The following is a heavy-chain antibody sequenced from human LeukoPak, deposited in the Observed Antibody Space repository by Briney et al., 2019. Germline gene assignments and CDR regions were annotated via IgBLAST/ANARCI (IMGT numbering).Heavy chain of an antibody. CDR1: RYIFTGDY. CDR2: INPNRGGT. D-gene: IGHD3-10*01. CDR3: AKDVVRGVGPFDL. J-gene: IGHJ3*01. Sequence: ASVKVSCKASRYIFTGDYIHWMRQAPGQGLEWMGWINPNRGGTNYARKFQGRVTMTRDTSISTAYMELSRLRSDDTAMYYCAKDVVRGVGPFDLWGQGTKVTVSS. V-gene: IGHV1-2*02.